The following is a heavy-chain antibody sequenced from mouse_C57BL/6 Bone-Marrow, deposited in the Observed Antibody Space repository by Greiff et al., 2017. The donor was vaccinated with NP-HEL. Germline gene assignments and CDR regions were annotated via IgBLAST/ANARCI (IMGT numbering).Heavy chain of an antibody. CDR1: GYSFTGYY. Sequence: VQLKESGPELVKPGASVKISCKASGYSFTGYYMHWVKQSHGNILDWIGYIYPYNGVSSYNQKFKGKATLTVDKSSSTAYMELRSLTSEDSAVYYCASSTMVTTDYAMDYWGQGTSVTVSS. J-gene: IGHJ4*01. CDR3: ASSTMVTTDYAMDY. V-gene: IGHV1-31*01. CDR2: IYPYNGVS. D-gene: IGHD2-2*01.